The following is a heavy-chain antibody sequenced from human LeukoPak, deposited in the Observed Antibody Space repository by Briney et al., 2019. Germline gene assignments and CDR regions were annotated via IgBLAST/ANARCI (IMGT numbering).Heavy chain of an antibody. J-gene: IGHJ4*02. V-gene: IGHV3-48*03. CDR1: GFTFSSYE. CDR2: ISSSNSTI. D-gene: IGHD3-10*01. CDR3: ARGPGKASFDY. Sequence: GGSLGLSCAASGFTFSSYEMNWVRQAPGKGLEWVSYISSSNSTIYYADSVKGRFTISRDKSNNTLYLQMNSLRAEDTAVYYCARGPGKASFDYWGQGTLVTVSS.